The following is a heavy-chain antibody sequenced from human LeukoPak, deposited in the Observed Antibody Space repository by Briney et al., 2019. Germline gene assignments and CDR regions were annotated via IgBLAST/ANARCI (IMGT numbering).Heavy chain of an antibody. Sequence: GGSLRLSCAASGFTFTSYWMSWVRQAPGKGLEWVANIKQDGSEKEYVGSVKGRFTISRDNAKNSLYLQMNSLRAEDTAVYYCARWRGQQSEFVYWGQGTLVTVSS. CDR1: GFTFTSYW. V-gene: IGHV3-7*01. D-gene: IGHD5-24*01. CDR3: ARWRGQQSEFVY. CDR2: IKQDGSEK. J-gene: IGHJ4*02.